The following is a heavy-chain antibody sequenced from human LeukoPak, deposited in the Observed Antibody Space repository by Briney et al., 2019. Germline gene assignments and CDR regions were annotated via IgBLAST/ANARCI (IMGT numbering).Heavy chain of an antibody. CDR2: ISSSSSYI. CDR3: AKDRAYCGGDCYPGYFQH. D-gene: IGHD2-21*01. J-gene: IGHJ1*01. Sequence: GGSLRLSCAASGFTFSSYSMNWVRQAPGKGLEWVSSISSSSSYIYYADSVKGRFTISRDNSKNTLYLQMNSLRAEDTAVYYCAKDRAYCGGDCYPGYFQHWGQGTLVTVSS. CDR1: GFTFSSYS. V-gene: IGHV3-21*04.